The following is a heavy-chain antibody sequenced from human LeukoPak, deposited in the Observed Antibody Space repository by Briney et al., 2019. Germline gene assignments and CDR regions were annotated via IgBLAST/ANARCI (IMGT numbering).Heavy chain of an antibody. CDR3: ARQTTVTHYFDY. CDR1: GGSISSGGFY. V-gene: IGHV4-31*03. J-gene: IGHJ4*02. CDR2: IYYSGST. Sequence: SQTLSLTCTVSGGSISSGGFYWSWIRQHPGKGLECIGYIYYSGSTYYNPSLKSRVTISLDTSKNQFSLRPSSVTAADTAVYYCARQTTVTHYFDYWGQGTLVTVSS. D-gene: IGHD4-17*01.